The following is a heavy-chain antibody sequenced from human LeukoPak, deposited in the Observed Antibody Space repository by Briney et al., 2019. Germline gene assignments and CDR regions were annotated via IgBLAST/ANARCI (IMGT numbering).Heavy chain of an antibody. CDR1: GFTVSGNY. CDR2: IYSGGST. Sequence: PGGSLRLSCVPSGFTVSGNYMRWVRQAPGKGLEWVSVIYSGGSTYYADSVKGRFTISRDNSKNTLYLQMNSLRAEDTAVYYYANGQEYDCNYEGYVEYWGQGTLVTVSS. D-gene: IGHD1-7*01. J-gene: IGHJ4*02. V-gene: IGHV3-53*01. CDR3: ANGQEYDCNYEGYVEY.